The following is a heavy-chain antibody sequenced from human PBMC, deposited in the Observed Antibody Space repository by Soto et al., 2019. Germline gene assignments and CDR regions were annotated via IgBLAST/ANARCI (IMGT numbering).Heavy chain of an antibody. V-gene: IGHV4-30-2*01. Sequence: QLQLQESGPGLVQPSQTLSLTCAVSGGSVNSPGYSWSWIRRPPGKGLEWIGYIYHSGITYYNPALKSRVIISLDRSNNQFSLRLSSVTDADTAVYYCARVPIHYDSSGYFPYGTFDIWGQGTSVTVPS. CDR1: GGSVNSPGYS. CDR3: ARVPIHYDSSGYFPYGTFDI. CDR2: IYHSGIT. J-gene: IGHJ3*02. D-gene: IGHD3-22*01.